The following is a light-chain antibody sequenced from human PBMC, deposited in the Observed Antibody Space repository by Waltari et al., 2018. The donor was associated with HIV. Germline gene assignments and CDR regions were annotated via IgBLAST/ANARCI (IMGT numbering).Light chain of an antibody. V-gene: IGLV1-44*01. J-gene: IGLJ3*02. CDR3: ATWDDSLNGWV. CDR2: TNN. CDR1: PSNIPTNT. Sequence: QSVLTQPTSASGTPGLRVTISCSGRPSNIPTNTVNWYQQLPGTAPKLLIYTNNRRPSGVPARFSGSKSGTSASLAISGLQSDDDADYYCATWDDSLNGWVFGGGTRLTVL.